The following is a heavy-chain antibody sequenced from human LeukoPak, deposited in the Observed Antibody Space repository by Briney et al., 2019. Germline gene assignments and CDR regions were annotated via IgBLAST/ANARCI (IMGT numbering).Heavy chain of an antibody. CDR1: GGTFSSYA. Sequence: SVKVSCKASGGTFSSYAISWVRQAPGQGLEWMGGIIPIFGTANYAQKFQGRVTITADESTSTAYMELSSLRSEDTAVCYCARNYDILTGLYGMDVWGQGTTVTVSS. J-gene: IGHJ6*02. CDR3: ARNYDILTGLYGMDV. D-gene: IGHD3-9*01. V-gene: IGHV1-69*13. CDR2: IIPIFGTA.